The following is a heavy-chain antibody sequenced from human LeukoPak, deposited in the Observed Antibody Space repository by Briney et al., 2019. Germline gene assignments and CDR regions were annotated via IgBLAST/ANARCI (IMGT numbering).Heavy chain of an antibody. CDR2: INHSGST. CDR1: GFTFSSYA. V-gene: IGHV4-34*01. J-gene: IGHJ6*02. D-gene: IGHD5-18*01. Sequence: KPGGSLRLSCAASGFTFSSYAMSWIRQPPGKGLEWIGEINHSGSTNYNPSLKSRVTISVDTSKNQFSLKLSSVTAADTAVYYCARDRGYSYGYYYYGMDVWGQGTTVTVSS. CDR3: ARDRGYSYGYYYYGMDV.